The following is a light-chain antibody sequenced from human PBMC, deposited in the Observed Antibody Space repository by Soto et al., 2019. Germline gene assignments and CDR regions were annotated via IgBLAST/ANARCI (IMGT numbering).Light chain of an antibody. CDR1: QIVTIN. CDR2: GAS. CDR3: QHYNNWPPWT. V-gene: IGKV3-15*01. J-gene: IGKJ1*01. Sequence: EVVLTQSPGTLSLSPGERATLSCRASQIVTINSLAWYQQRPDQAPRLLIYGASTRATGIPARFSGSGSGTEFTLTISSLQSEDFAVYYCQHYNNWPPWTFGQGTKVEIK.